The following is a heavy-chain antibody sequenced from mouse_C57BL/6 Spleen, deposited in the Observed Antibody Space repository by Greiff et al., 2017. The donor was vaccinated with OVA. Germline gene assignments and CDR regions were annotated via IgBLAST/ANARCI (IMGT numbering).Heavy chain of an antibody. D-gene: IGHD2-2*01. V-gene: IGHV5-6*02. CDR1: GFTFSSYG. CDR2: ISSGGSYT. J-gene: IGHJ4*01. CDR3: ARRGGYDRNYYAMDY. Sequence: EVKLVESGGDLVKPGGSLKLSCAASGFTFSSYGMSWVRQTPDKRLEWVATISSGGSYTYYPDSVKGRFTISRDKAKNTLYLQMSSLKSEDTARYYCARRGGYDRNYYAMDYWGQGTSVTVSS.